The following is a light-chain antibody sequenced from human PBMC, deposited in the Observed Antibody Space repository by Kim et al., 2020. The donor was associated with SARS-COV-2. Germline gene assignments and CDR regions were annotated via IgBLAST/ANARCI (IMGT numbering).Light chain of an antibody. CDR1: QTIYNF. CDR2: AAS. CDR3: QQSFGTPRS. J-gene: IGKJ4*01. Sequence: ASVVDRVSIACRASQTIYNFLNWYQQKSGKAPKLLIYAASHLQSGVPSRFSGSGSGTDFTLTIDSLQPEDFASYYCQQSFGTPRSFGGGTKVDIK. V-gene: IGKV1-39*01.